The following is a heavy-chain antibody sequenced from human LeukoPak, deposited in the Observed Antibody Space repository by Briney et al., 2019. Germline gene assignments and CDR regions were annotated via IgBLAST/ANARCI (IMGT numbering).Heavy chain of an antibody. CDR3: AKVVGYSSSWYAGGGMVV. CDR1: GFTFSSYG. J-gene: IGHJ6*02. CDR2: ISGGGGST. V-gene: IGHV3-23*01. D-gene: IGHD6-13*01. Sequence: PGRSLRLSCAASGFTFSSYGMHWVRQAPGKGLVWVAVISGGGGSTYYADSVKGRFTISRDNSKNTLYLRMNSLRAEDTAVYYCAKVVGYSSSWYAGGGMVVWGEGTTVTVSS.